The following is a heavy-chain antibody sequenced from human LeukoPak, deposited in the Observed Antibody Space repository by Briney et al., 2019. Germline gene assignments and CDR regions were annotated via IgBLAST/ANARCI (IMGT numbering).Heavy chain of an antibody. CDR2: ISYDGSNK. D-gene: IGHD6-13*01. V-gene: IGHV3-30*18. Sequence: PGGSLRLSCAASGFTFSSYGMHWVRQAPGKGQECVAVISYDGSNKYYTDSVKGRFTISRDNSKNTLYLQMNSLRAEDTAVYYCAKSGIEAAGSLVYFDYWGQGTLVTASS. CDR1: GFTFSSYG. CDR3: AKSGIEAAGSLVYFDY. J-gene: IGHJ4*02.